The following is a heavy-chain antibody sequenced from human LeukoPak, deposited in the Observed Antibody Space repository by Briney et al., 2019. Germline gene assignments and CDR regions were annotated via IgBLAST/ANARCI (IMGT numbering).Heavy chain of an antibody. Sequence: GESLKISCKGSRYSFTSYWIGWVRQMPGKGLGWMGIIYPGDSDTRYSPSFQGQVTISADKSISTAYLQCSSLKASDTALYYCAGQSGYCSGGSWYGPPDYWGQGTLVTVSS. CDR1: RYSFTSYW. J-gene: IGHJ4*02. CDR2: IYPGDSDT. V-gene: IGHV5-51*01. D-gene: IGHD2-15*01. CDR3: AGQSGYCSGGSWYGPPDY.